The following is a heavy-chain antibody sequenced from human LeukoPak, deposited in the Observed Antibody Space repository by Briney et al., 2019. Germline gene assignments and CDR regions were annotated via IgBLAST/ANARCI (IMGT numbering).Heavy chain of an antibody. J-gene: IGHJ4*02. CDR2: LSHGGGT. V-gene: IGHV4-34*01. D-gene: IGHD7-27*01. Sequence: SETLSLTCGVYGGSIRGSSWSWVRQSPGKGLEWIAELSHGGGTNCNPSLKSRVTISVDTSKNQFSLNLSSVTAADTAVYYCARVAPGVLDYWGQGTPVTVSS. CDR3: ARVAPGVLDY. CDR1: GGSIRGSS.